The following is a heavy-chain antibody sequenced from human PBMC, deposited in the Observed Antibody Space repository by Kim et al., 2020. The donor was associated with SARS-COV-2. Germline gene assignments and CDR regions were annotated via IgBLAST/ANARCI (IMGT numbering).Heavy chain of an antibody. CDR1: GGSISSGGYY. D-gene: IGHD5-18*01. CDR2: IYYSGST. CDR3: ARVGYSYDGYYFDY. J-gene: IGHJ4*02. Sequence: SETLSLTCTVSGGSISSGGYYWSWIRQHPGKGLEWIGYIYYSGSTYYNPSLKSRVTISVDTSKNQFSLKLSSVTAADTAVYYCARVGYSYDGYYFDYWGQGTLVTVSS. V-gene: IGHV4-31*03.